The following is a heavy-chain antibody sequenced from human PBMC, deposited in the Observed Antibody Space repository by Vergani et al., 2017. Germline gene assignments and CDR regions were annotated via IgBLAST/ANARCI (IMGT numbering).Heavy chain of an antibody. Sequence: EVQLVESAGGLVKPGGSLRLSCAASGFTFSSYSMNWVRQAPGKGLEWVSSISSSSSYIYYADSVKGRFTISRDNAKNSLYLQMNSLRAEDTAVYYCARERLDCSSTSCYYLRWSHFGYWGQGTLVTVSS. V-gene: IGHV3-21*01. D-gene: IGHD2-2*01. CDR1: GFTFSSYS. CDR2: ISSSSSYI. J-gene: IGHJ4*02. CDR3: ARERLDCSSTSCYYLRWSHFGY.